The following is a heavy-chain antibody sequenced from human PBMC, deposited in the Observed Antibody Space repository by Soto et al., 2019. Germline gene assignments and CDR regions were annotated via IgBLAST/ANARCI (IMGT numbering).Heavy chain of an antibody. V-gene: IGHV3-30*18. CDR2: ISYDGSNK. CDR3: AKDLSVTTSFLDY. CDR1: GFTISSYG. D-gene: IGHD4-17*01. J-gene: IGHJ4*02. Sequence: QVQLVESGGGVVQPGRSLRLSCAASGFTISSYGMHWVRQAPGKGLEWVAVISYDGSNKYYADSVKGRFTISRDNSKNTLYLQMNSLRAEDTAVYYCAKDLSVTTSFLDYWGQGTLVTVSS.